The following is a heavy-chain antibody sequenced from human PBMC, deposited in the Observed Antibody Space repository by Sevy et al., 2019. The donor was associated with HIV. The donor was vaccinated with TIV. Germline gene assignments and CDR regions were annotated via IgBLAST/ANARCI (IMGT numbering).Heavy chain of an antibody. V-gene: IGHV3-48*03. CDR3: ARADSSSSEDRFYYYGLDV. J-gene: IGHJ6*02. D-gene: IGHD6-6*01. CDR1: GFTFSSYE. CDR2: IRASGLTI. Sequence: GGSLRLSCAASGFTFSSYEMNWVRQAPGKGLELVSYIRASGLTIDYADSVKGRFTISRDNAKNSLYLHMHSLRAEDTAVYFCARADSSSSEDRFYYYGLDVWGQGTTVTVSS.